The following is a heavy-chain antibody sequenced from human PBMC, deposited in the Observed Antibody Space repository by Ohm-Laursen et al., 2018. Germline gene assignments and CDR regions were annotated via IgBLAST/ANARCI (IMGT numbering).Heavy chain of an antibody. CDR1: GFTFTDYY. D-gene: IGHD2-15*01. J-gene: IGHJ4*02. Sequence: LRLSCAASGFTFTDYYMTWIRQPPGKGLEWIGYIYYSGSTNYNPSLKSRVTISVDTSKNQFSLKLSSVTAADTAVYYCAGGSLGAGYWGQGTLVTVSS. V-gene: IGHV4-59*01. CDR3: AGGSLGAGY. CDR2: IYYSGST.